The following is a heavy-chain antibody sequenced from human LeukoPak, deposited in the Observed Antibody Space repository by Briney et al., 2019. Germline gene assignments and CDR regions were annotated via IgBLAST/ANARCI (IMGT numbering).Heavy chain of an antibody. J-gene: IGHJ3*02. CDR1: GDSFFSNSS. CDR3: VRGGQGDGHSADEGFDI. V-gene: IGHV6-1*01. D-gene: IGHD5-18*01. CDR2: TYYRSKWYN. Sequence: SQTLSLTCAISGDSFFSNSSWNWIRPSPSSGLEWLGRTYYRSKWYNDYGVSVKSRININPDTSQNHFSLQLSSVTPEDTAVYYCVRGGQGDGHSADEGFDIWGQGTMVTVS.